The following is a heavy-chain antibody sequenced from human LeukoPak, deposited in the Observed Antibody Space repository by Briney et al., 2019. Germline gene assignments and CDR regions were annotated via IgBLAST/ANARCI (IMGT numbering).Heavy chain of an antibody. V-gene: IGHV1-69*05. CDR3: ALESGGAFDI. D-gene: IGHD1-1*01. CDR1: GGTVTSYT. J-gene: IGHJ3*02. Sequence: SVKVSCKASGGTVTSYTFNWVRQVPGQGLEWMGGIIPIFGTAIYAQKFQGRVTITTDGSTNTAYLDLSSLTSEDTAVYYCALESGGAFDIWGQGIMVTVSS. CDR2: IIPIFGTA.